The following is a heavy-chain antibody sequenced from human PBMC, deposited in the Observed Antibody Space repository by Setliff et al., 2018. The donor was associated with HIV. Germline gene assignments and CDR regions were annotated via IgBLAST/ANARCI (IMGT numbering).Heavy chain of an antibody. CDR1: GYNFTDYD. Sequence: ASVKVSCKASGYNFTDYDLNWVRQATGQGLEGMGWMNPHGCSTNYAQKFQGRVTMTRDTSTSTVYMELSSLRSDDTAVYYCARLRPTAFFDYWGQGTLVTVSS. CDR3: ARLRPTAFFDY. CDR2: MNPHGCST. V-gene: IGHV1-8*02. J-gene: IGHJ4*02. D-gene: IGHD3-3*01.